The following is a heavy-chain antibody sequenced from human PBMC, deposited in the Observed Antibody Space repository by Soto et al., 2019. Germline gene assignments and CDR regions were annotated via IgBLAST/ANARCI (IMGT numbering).Heavy chain of an antibody. CDR1: GFTFSSYA. J-gene: IGHJ6*03. D-gene: IGHD3-3*01. V-gene: IGHV3-23*01. CDR2: ISGSGGST. CDR3: AKKGYDFWSGSSLYYYYMDV. Sequence: GGSLRLSCAASGFTFSSYAMSWVRQAPGKGLEWVSAISGSGGSTYYADSVKGRFTISRDNSKNTLYLQMNSLRAEDTAVYYCAKKGYDFWSGSSLYYYYMDVWGKGTTVTVSS.